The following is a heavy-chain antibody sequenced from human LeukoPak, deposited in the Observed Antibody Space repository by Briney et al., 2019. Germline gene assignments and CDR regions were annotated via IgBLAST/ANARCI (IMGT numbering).Heavy chain of an antibody. CDR2: IYYSGST. D-gene: IGHD4-11*01. V-gene: IGHV4-39*07. CDR3: ASTVPFDY. J-gene: IGHJ4*02. Sequence: SETLSLTCTVSGGSISSSIYYWGWIRQPPGKGLEWIGSIYYSGSTYYNPSLKSRVTISVDTSKNQFSLKLSSVTAADTAVYYCASTVPFDYWGQGTLVTVSS. CDR1: GGSISSSIYY.